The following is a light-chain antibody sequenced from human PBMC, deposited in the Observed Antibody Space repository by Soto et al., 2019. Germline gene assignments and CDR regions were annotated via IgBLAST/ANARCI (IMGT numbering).Light chain of an antibody. CDR3: QQYGSSPRT. Sequence: EIVLTQSPGTLSLSPGERATLSCRASQSVSSSYLAWYQQKPGQAPRLLIYGASSRATGIPDRFSGSGSVTDFTLTINRPEPEDFAVYYCQQYGSSPRTFGQGTKVDIK. CDR1: QSVSSSY. J-gene: IGKJ1*01. CDR2: GAS. V-gene: IGKV3-20*01.